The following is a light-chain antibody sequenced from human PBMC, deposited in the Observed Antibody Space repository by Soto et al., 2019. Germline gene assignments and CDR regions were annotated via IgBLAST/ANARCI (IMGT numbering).Light chain of an antibody. CDR1: QSVSNNY. Sequence: ESGLTQSQGTLSLSPGERASLSCRASQSVSNNYLAWCQQKPGQAPRLLIYGASNRATGIPDRFSGSGSGTDFTLTISRLEPEDFAVYYCQQYGSSGTFGQGTKVDTK. CDR3: QQYGSSGT. J-gene: IGKJ1*01. V-gene: IGKV3-20*01. CDR2: GAS.